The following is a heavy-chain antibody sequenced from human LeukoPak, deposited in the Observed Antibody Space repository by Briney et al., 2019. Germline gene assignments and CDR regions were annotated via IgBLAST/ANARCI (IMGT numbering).Heavy chain of an antibody. J-gene: IGHJ4*02. Sequence: GGSLRLSCAASGFTVSNNYMSWVRQAPGKGLEWVSVIYSGGSTYYADSVEGRFTIFRDNSKNTLYLQMNSLRVEDTAVYYCARDLPWIQLCDWGQGTLVTVSS. D-gene: IGHD5-18*01. CDR1: GFTVSNNY. CDR3: ARDLPWIQLCD. V-gene: IGHV3-53*01. CDR2: IYSGGST.